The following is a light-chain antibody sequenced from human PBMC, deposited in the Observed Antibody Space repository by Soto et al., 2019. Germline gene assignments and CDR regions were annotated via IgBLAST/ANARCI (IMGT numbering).Light chain of an antibody. V-gene: IGLV4-69*01. J-gene: IGLJ2*01. Sequence: QSVLTQSPSASASLGASVKLTWTLSSGQSSYAIAWHQQQPEKGPRYLMKLNSDGSHSKGDGIPDRFSGSSSGAERYLTISSIQSEDEADYYCQTWGTGIRVFGGGTKVTVL. CDR2: LNSDGSH. CDR1: SGQSSYA. CDR3: QTWGTGIRV.